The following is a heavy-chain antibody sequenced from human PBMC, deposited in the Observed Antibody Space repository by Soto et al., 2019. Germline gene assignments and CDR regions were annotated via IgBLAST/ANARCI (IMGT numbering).Heavy chain of an antibody. V-gene: IGHV3-7*05. D-gene: IGHD6-19*01. Sequence: GGSLRLSCAASGFTFSSYWMSWVRQAPGKGLEWVANIKQDGSEKYYVDSVKGRFTISRDNAKNSLYLQMNSLRAEDTAVYYCARAPGVAGTGHGSFDIWGQGTMVTVSS. CDR2: IKQDGSEK. CDR1: GFTFSSYW. CDR3: ARAPGVAGTGHGSFDI. J-gene: IGHJ3*02.